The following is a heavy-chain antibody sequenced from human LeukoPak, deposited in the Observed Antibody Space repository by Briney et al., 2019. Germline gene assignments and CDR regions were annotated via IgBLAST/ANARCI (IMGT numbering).Heavy chain of an antibody. CDR1: GFSFSSYE. Sequence: PGGSLRLSCAASGFSFSSYEMNWVRQGPGKGLEWVSYISSSGSTIYYADSVKGRFTISRDNAKNSLYLQMNSLRAEDTAVYYCARDLWVRGDRYGMDVWGKGTTVTVSS. CDR2: ISSSGSTI. CDR3: ARDLWVRGDRYGMDV. J-gene: IGHJ6*04. D-gene: IGHD3-10*01. V-gene: IGHV3-48*03.